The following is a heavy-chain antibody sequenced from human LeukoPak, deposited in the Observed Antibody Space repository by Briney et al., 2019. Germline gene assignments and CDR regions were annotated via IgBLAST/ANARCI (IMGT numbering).Heavy chain of an antibody. V-gene: IGHV1-8*03. CDR3: ARVAGSIDY. D-gene: IGHD6-19*01. Sequence: ASVKVSCKASGYTFTTYDINWVRQATGQGLEWMGWMNPNSGYTGYARKFQGRVTITRDTSISTAYKELSSLRSEDTAVYYCARVAGSIDYWGQGTLVTVSS. CDR2: MNPNSGYT. J-gene: IGHJ4*02. CDR1: GYTFTTYD.